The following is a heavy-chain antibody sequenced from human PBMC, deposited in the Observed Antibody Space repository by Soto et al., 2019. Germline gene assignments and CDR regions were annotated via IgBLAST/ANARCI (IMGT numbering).Heavy chain of an antibody. D-gene: IGHD5-12*01. V-gene: IGHV4-59*01. CDR3: VREAYIGYGHAIDH. Sequence: XEALSLTCAVSGVTISTYYWSWIRQPPGKGLEWIGYNYHSGTTNYNPSLKSRVTISVDTSKNQFSLRLTSVTAADTAIYYCVREAYIGYGHAIDHWGQGLLVTVSS. J-gene: IGHJ4*02. CDR1: GVTISTYY. CDR2: NYHSGTT.